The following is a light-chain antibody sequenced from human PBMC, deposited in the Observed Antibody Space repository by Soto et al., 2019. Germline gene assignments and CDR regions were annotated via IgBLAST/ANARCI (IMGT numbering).Light chain of an antibody. Sequence: QSVLTQPPSASGTPVQRVSISCSGSSSNIGSKTVNWYQHHPGTAPKLLIYNNNERLSGVPGRFSGSKSGTSAALAISGLQSEDEADYYCAAWDDSLNGVVFGGGTKLTVL. CDR2: NNN. CDR3: AAWDDSLNGVV. CDR1: SSNIGSKT. V-gene: IGLV1-44*01. J-gene: IGLJ2*01.